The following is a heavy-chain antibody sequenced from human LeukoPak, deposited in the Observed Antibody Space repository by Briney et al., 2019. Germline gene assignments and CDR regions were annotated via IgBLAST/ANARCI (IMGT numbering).Heavy chain of an antibody. D-gene: IGHD3-22*01. Sequence: GGSLRLSCAASGFTFSDYYMSWIRQAPGKGLEWVSYISSGSSYTNYADSVKGRFTISRDNAKNSLYLQMNSLGAEDTAVYYCARDPNYYDSSGYYRCFDYWGQGTLVTVSS. J-gene: IGHJ4*02. CDR3: ARDPNYYDSSGYYRCFDY. CDR1: GFTFSDYY. CDR2: ISSGSSYT. V-gene: IGHV3-11*06.